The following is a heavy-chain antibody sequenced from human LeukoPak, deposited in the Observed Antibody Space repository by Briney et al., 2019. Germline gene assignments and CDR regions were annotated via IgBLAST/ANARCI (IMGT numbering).Heavy chain of an antibody. J-gene: IGHJ1*01. Sequence: GESLKISCKGSGYSFTSYWIGWVRQMPGKGLEWMGIIYPGDSDTRYSPSFQGQVTISADKSISTAYLQWSSLKASDTAMYYCASLYCSSTSCYPLRGYFQHWGQGTLVTVSS. D-gene: IGHD2-2*01. CDR2: IYPGDSDT. V-gene: IGHV5-51*01. CDR1: GYSFTSYW. CDR3: ASLYCSSTSCYPLRGYFQH.